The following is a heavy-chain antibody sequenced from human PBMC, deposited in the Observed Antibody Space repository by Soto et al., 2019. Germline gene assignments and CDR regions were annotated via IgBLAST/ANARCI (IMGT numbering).Heavy chain of an antibody. CDR1: GYSFSSYF. D-gene: IGHD6-6*01. CDR3: ARAPNSSSSFRFDY. CDR2: ISLSGGNA. J-gene: IGHJ4*02. V-gene: IGHV1-46*01. Sequence: QVQLVQSGAEVKRPGASVKVSCKASGYSFSSYFIHWVRQAPGHGLEWLGIISLSGGNANYAQKVQGRVAMSRDTSTNTVVMELSSLRSEDTAVYYCARAPNSSSSFRFDYWGQGTLVTVSS.